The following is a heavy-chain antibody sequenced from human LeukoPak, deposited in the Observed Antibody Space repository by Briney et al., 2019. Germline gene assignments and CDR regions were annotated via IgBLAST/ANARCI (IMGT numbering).Heavy chain of an antibody. CDR2: ISGSGGST. CDR3: AKDHGRDYYGSGRYDY. J-gene: IGHJ4*02. V-gene: IGHV3-23*01. CDR1: GFTFSSYG. D-gene: IGHD3-10*01. Sequence: GGSLRLSCAASGFTFSSYGMSWVRQAPGKGLEWVSAISGSGGSTYYADSVKGRFTISRDNSKNTLYLRMNSLRAEDTAVYYCAKDHGRDYYGSGRYDYWGQGTLVTVSS.